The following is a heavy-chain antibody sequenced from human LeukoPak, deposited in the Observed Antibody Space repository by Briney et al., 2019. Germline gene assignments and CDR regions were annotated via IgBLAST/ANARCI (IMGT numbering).Heavy chain of an antibody. D-gene: IGHD1-1*01. Sequence: GGSLRLSCAASGFTFSSYAMSWVRQAPGKGLEWVSGISGGGGSTYYADSVKGRFTISRRNSKNTLYLQMNSLRAEDTAVYYCAKDRRGNAPRGAFDIWGQGTMVTVSS. CDR1: GFTFSSYA. V-gene: IGHV3-23*01. CDR3: AKDRRGNAPRGAFDI. J-gene: IGHJ3*02. CDR2: ISGGGGST.